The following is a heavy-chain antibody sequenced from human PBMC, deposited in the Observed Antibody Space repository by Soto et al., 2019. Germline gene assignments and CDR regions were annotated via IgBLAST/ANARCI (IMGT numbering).Heavy chain of an antibody. CDR3: AIQYDYSGSFDY. J-gene: IGHJ4*02. V-gene: IGHV1-2*04. CDR1: GYTFTGYY. D-gene: IGHD3-10*01. CDR2: INPNSGGT. Sequence: QVQLVQSGAEVKKPGALVKVSCKASGYTFTGYYMHWVRQAPGQGLEWMGWINPNSGGTNYAQKFQGWGTRTRDTVVSTGYMELSRLRSEETAVYYLAIQYDYSGSFDYWGQGTLVTVSS.